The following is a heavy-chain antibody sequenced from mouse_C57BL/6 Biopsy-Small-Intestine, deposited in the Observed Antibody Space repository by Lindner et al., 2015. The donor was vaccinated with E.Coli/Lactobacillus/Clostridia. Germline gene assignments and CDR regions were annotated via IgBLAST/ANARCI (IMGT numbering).Heavy chain of an antibody. CDR2: ISPSSGYT. CDR1: GYTFTSYW. Sequence: VQLQESGAELAKPGASVKLSCKASGYTFTSYWIHWISQRPGQGLEWIGYISPSSGYTNYNQRFKGKATLTADKSSSTAYMQLSSLTHEDSAVYYCARNDYDHYYAMDYWGQGTSVTVSS. V-gene: IGHV1-7*01. D-gene: IGHD2-4*01. J-gene: IGHJ4*01. CDR3: ARNDYDHYYAMDY.